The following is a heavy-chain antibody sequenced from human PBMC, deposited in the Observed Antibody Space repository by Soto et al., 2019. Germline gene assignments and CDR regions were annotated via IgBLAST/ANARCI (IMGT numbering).Heavy chain of an antibody. CDR3: ARGGYCSAGSCLDGMDV. D-gene: IGHD2-15*01. V-gene: IGHV3-30-3*01. CDR1: GFTLSRYT. CDR2: ILSDGSAK. Sequence: EGSLRLSCGVSGFTLSRYTMHWFRQAPGKGLEWVALILSDGSAKYYEDSVKGRFTISGDDSLYLEMTSLRGEDTAVYYCARGGYCSAGSCLDGMDVWGQGTTVTVSS. J-gene: IGHJ6*02.